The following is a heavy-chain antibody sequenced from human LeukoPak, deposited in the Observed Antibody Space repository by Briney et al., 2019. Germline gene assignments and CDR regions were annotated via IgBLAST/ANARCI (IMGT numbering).Heavy chain of an antibody. Sequence: GGSLRLSCAASGFTFSNYAMSWVRQAPGKGLEWVSSISGSGGTTHYADSVKGRFTISRDSSKNTLYLQMNGPGAEDTAVYYCAKESGFGGYYYYYMAVWGKGTTVTVSS. CDR3: AKESGFGGYYYYYMAV. D-gene: IGHD3-22*01. J-gene: IGHJ6*03. CDR1: GFTFSNYA. V-gene: IGHV3-23*01. CDR2: ISGSGGTT.